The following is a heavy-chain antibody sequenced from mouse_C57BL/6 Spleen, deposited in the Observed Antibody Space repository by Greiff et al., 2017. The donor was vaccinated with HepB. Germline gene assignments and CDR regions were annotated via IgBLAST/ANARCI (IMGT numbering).Heavy chain of an antibody. Sequence: QVQLKQPGAELVRPGSSVKLSCKASGYTFTSYWMHWVKQRPIQGLEWIGNIDPSDSETHYNQKFKDKATLTVDKSSSTAYMQLSSLTSEDSAVYYYASHGGGNYDYFDYWGQGTTLTVSS. CDR1: GYTFTSYW. J-gene: IGHJ2*01. D-gene: IGHD2-1*01. CDR3: ASHGGGNYDYFDY. CDR2: IDPSDSET. V-gene: IGHV1-52*01.